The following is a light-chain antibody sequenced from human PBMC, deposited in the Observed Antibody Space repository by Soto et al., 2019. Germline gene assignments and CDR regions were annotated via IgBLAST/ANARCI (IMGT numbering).Light chain of an antibody. CDR2: WAS. J-gene: IGKJ1*01. Sequence: DIVMTQSPDSLAESLGERATINCKSSQSVLYSPNNKNYLAWYQQKPGQPPKLLVYWASTRESGVPDRFSGSGSETDFTLTINSLQAEDVAVYYCQQYINAPQTFGQGTKVEI. CDR3: QQYINAPQT. V-gene: IGKV4-1*01. CDR1: QSVLYSPNNKNY.